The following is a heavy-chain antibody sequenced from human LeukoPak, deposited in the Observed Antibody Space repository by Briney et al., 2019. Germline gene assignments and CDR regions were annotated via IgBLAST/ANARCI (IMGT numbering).Heavy chain of an antibody. Sequence: SVKVSCKASGGTFSSYAISWVRQAPGQGLEWMGRIIPILGIANYAQKFQGRVTITADKSTSTAYMELSSLRSEDTAVYYCARQMEYEYSSSSYFDYWGQGTQVTVSS. CDR1: GGTFSSYA. J-gene: IGHJ4*02. CDR2: IIPILGIA. V-gene: IGHV1-69*04. D-gene: IGHD6-6*01. CDR3: ARQMEYEYSSSSYFDY.